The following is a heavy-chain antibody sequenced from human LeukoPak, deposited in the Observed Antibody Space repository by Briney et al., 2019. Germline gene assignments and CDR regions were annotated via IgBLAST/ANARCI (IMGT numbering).Heavy chain of an antibody. CDR1: GGSISSSSYY. D-gene: IGHD5-24*01. J-gene: IGHJ4*02. Sequence: SETLFLTCTVSGGSISSSSYYWGWIRQPPGKGLEWIGSIYYSGSTYYNPSLRSRVTISVDTSKNQFSLKLRSVTAADTAVYYCARLEMTTHFDYWGQGTLVTVSS. CDR3: ARLEMTTHFDY. CDR2: IYYSGST. V-gene: IGHV4-39*01.